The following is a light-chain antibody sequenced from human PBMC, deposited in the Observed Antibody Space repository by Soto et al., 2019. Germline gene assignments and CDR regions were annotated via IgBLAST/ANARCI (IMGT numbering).Light chain of an antibody. CDR1: QSVSSN. CDR3: QQYNNWPRT. CDR2: EAS. Sequence: EIVLTQSPATLSLSPGERAILSCRASQSVSSNLAWYQQKPDQAPRLLIYEASTRAIDIPARFSGSGSETEFTLTISSLQSEDFAVYYCQQYNNWPRTFGQGTKVDIK. V-gene: IGKV3-15*01. J-gene: IGKJ1*01.